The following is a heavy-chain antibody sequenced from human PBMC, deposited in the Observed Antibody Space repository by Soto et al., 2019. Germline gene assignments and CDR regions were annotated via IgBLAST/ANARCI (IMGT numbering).Heavy chain of an antibody. D-gene: IGHD2-2*01. CDR2: ISWDGNST. CDR3: AKERAVVVPDSIPSFATDV. Sequence: GGSLRLSCAASGFTFDDYTLHWVRQAPGKGLEWVSLISWDGNSTYYADSVKGRFTISRDNSKNSLFLQMNSLRSEDTALYYCAKERAVVVPDSIPSFATDVWGQGPTVTLSS. V-gene: IGHV3-43*01. CDR1: GFTFDDYT. J-gene: IGHJ6*02.